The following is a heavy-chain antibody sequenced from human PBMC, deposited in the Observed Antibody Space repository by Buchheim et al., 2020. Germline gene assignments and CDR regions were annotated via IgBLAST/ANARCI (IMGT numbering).Heavy chain of an antibody. Sequence: EVQLVESGGGLVQPGGSLRLSCAASGFTFSSYWMSWVRQAPGKGLEWVANIKQDGSEKYYVDSVKGRFTISRDNAKNSLYLQMNSLRAEDTAVYYCARDRPALRFLIEYYYYGMDVWGQGTT. V-gene: IGHV3-7*01. CDR1: GFTFSSYW. J-gene: IGHJ6*02. D-gene: IGHD3-3*01. CDR2: IKQDGSEK. CDR3: ARDRPALRFLIEYYYYGMDV.